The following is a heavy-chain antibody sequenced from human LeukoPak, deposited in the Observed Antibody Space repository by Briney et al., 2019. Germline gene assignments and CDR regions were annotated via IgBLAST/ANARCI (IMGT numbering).Heavy chain of an antibody. CDR1: GFTVSSNY. CDR2: IYSGGST. CDR3: AGDGIRGSPYYSDY. J-gene: IGHJ4*02. Sequence: GGSLRLSCAASGFTVSSNYMSWVRQAPGKGLEWVSVIYSGGSTYYADSVKGRFTISRDNSKNTLYLQMNSLRAEDTAVYYCAGDGIRGSPYYSDYWGQGTLVTVSS. V-gene: IGHV3-66*01. D-gene: IGHD1-20*01.